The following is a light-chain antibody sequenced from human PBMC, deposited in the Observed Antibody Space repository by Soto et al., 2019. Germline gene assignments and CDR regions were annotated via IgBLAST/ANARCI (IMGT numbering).Light chain of an antibody. Sequence: DIQMTQSPSSVSASVGDTVTITCRASQGISSYLAWYQQKPGEAPKLLIFTASSLQSGVPSRFSGSGSGTDFTLTISSLQPEDSATYYCQQANFFPRTFGQGTKVGIK. CDR1: QGISSY. CDR3: QQANFFPRT. J-gene: IGKJ1*01. CDR2: TAS. V-gene: IGKV1-12*01.